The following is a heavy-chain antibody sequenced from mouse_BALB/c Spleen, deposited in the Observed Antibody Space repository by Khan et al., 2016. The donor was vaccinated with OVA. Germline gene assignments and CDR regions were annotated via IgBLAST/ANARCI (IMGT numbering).Heavy chain of an antibody. D-gene: IGHD2-14*01. CDR3: ARRTTGYAMDY. CDR1: GYTFTSNT. V-gene: IGHV1-4*01. J-gene: IGHJ4*01. Sequence: QVQLKQSGAELARPGASVKMSCKASGYTFTSNTMHWVKQRPGQGLEWIGYINPRSDYTIYDQKFKDKATLTADISSSTAYMQLSSLTSDDSAVYYCARRTTGYAMDYVGQGTSVTVSS. CDR2: INPRSDYT.